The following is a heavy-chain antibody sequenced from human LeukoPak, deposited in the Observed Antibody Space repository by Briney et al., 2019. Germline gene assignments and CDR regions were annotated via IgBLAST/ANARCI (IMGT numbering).Heavy chain of an antibody. Sequence: ASVKVSCKASGGTFSSYAISWVRQAPGQGLEWMGGIIPIFGTANYAQKFQGRVTITADESTSTAYMELSSLRSEDTAVYYCAGTIAAAGTTDYFDYWGQGTLVTVSS. CDR2: IIPIFGTA. J-gene: IGHJ4*02. V-gene: IGHV1-69*13. D-gene: IGHD6-13*01. CDR3: AGTIAAAGTTDYFDY. CDR1: GGTFSSYA.